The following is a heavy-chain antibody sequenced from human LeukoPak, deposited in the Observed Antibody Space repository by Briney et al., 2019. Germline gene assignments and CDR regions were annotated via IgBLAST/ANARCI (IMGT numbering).Heavy chain of an antibody. V-gene: IGHV3-66*02. Sequence: GGSLRLSCAASGFTVSSNYMSWVRQAPGKGLEWVSVIHSGGSTYYADSVKGRFTISRDNSMNTLYLQMNSLRAEDTAVYYCARDLRLTTIFGVVSNWGQGTLVTVSS. CDR1: GFTVSSNY. D-gene: IGHD3-3*01. CDR2: IHSGGST. J-gene: IGHJ4*02. CDR3: ARDLRLTTIFGVVSN.